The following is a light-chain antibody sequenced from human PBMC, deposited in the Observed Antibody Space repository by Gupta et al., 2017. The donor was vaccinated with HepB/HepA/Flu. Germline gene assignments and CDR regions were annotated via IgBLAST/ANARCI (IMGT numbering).Light chain of an antibody. CDR3: QQSYMTPLT. CDR1: QGISIC. V-gene: IGKV1-39*01. J-gene: IGKJ4*01. Sequence: DIQMTQSPSSLSAFVGDRVTITCRASQGISICLNLYQQKAGRAPKLLIYATSSLQSGVPSRFSGSGSGTDFTLTISSLQPEDFATYYCQQSYMTPLTFGGGTKVDI. CDR2: ATS.